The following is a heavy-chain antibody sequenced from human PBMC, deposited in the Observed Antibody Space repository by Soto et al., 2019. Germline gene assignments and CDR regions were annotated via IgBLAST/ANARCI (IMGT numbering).Heavy chain of an antibody. CDR2: ISGSWGST. CDR1: GFTFSSYA. Sequence: EVQLLESGGGLVQPGGYLRLSCAASGFTFSSYAMSWVRQAPGKGLEWVSAISGSWGSTSDADSVKGRFTISSDNSKNTLYLQMNSLRAEDTAVYYCAKDLPARIVVVTQNWFDPWGQGTLVTVSS. J-gene: IGHJ5*02. V-gene: IGHV3-23*01. CDR3: AKDLPARIVVVTQNWFDP. D-gene: IGHD2-21*02.